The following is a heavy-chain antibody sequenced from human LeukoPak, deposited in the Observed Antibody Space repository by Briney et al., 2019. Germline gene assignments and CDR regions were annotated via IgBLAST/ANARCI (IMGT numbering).Heavy chain of an antibody. CDR2: ISSSSSYI. D-gene: IGHD3-22*01. CDR1: GFTLSSYS. J-gene: IGHJ4*02. V-gene: IGHV3-21*01. CDR3: ARDRYDRSGYYDY. Sequence: GGSLRPSCAASGFTLSSYSMNWVRQAPGKGLEWFSSISSSSSYIHYTDSVKGRFTISRDNTKKSLYLQMNSLRAEDTAVYYCARDRYDRSGYYDYWGQGTLVTVSS.